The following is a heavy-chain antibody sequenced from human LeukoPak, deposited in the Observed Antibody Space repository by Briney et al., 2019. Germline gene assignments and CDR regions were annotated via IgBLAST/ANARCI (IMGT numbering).Heavy chain of an antibody. Sequence: SGTLSLTCAVYGGSFSGYYWSWIRQPPGKGLEWIGEINHSGSTHYKPSLKSRVAISVDTSTNQFSLKLTSLTPADTAVYYCARGRVGFYYGSEKPYYYGLDVWGRGTTVTVSS. D-gene: IGHD3-10*01. CDR1: GGSFSGYY. J-gene: IGHJ6*02. CDR3: ARGRVGFYYGSEKPYYYGLDV. CDR2: INHSGST. V-gene: IGHV4-34*01.